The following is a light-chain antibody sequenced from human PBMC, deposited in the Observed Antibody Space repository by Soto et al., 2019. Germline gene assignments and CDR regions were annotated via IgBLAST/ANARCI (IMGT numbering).Light chain of an antibody. Sequence: SYELTQPPSVSVAPGQTARIACGGNSIGTKSVHWYQQRPGQAPVLVIYYDSDRPSGIPERFSGSNSGNTATLTISRVEAGDEADYFCQVWDISSGHYVFGTGPKVTVL. CDR2: YDS. V-gene: IGLV3-21*04. J-gene: IGLJ1*01. CDR1: SIGTKS. CDR3: QVWDISSGHYV.